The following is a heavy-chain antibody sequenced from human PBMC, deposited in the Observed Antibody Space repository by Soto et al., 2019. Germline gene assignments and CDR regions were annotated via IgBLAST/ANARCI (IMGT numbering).Heavy chain of an antibody. V-gene: IGHV4-39*01. Sequence: SETLSLTCAVYGGSFSSYYWGWIRQPPGKGLEWIGSIYYSGSTYYNPSLKSRVTLSVDTSKNQFSVRLNSVTASDTAVYYCAPLSVSLSGPYGIHVWGQGTTVTVSS. CDR2: IYYSGST. CDR1: GGSFSSYY. J-gene: IGHJ6*02. D-gene: IGHD2-15*01. CDR3: APLSVSLSGPYGIHV.